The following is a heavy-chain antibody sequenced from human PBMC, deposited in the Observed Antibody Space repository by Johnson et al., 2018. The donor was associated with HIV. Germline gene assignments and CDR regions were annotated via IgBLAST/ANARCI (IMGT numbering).Heavy chain of an antibody. D-gene: IGHD6-13*01. CDR3: ARDHSSSWTPGDAFDI. Sequence: VQLVESGGGVVRPGGSLRLSCAAPGFTFDDYGMSWVRQAPGKGLEWVANIKQDGSEKYSAESGEGRFSISRDNSEKTVYLKMNSLRAEDTAVYYCARDHSSSWTPGDAFDIWGQGTMVTVSS. J-gene: IGHJ3*02. V-gene: IGHV3-7*01. CDR2: IKQDGSEK. CDR1: GFTFDDYG.